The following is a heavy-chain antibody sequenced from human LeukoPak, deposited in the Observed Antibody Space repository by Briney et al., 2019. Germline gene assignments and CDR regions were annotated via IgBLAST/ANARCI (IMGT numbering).Heavy chain of an antibody. V-gene: IGHV3-23*01. CDR1: GFTFTSYS. Sequence: PGGSLRLSCAASGFTFTSYSMIWVRQAPGKGLEWVSTSGTNTYYADSVKGRFTISRDNSKNTLFLQMDSLRAEDTALYYCARRLCSGGVCSSFDYWGQGTLVTVSS. CDR2: SGTNT. J-gene: IGHJ4*02. D-gene: IGHD2-15*01. CDR3: ARRLCSGGVCSSFDY.